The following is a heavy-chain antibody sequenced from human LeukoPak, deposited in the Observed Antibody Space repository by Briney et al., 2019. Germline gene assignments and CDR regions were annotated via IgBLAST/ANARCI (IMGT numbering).Heavy chain of an antibody. CDR2: IYSGGST. CDR3: ARGLADDAFDI. V-gene: IGHV3-53*01. J-gene: IGHJ3*02. CDR1: GFTVSSNY. Sequence: PGGFLRLSCAASGFTVSSNYMSWVRQAPGKGLEWVSVIYSGGSTYYADSVKGRFTISRDNSKNTLYLQMNSLRAEDTAVYYCARGLADDAFDIWGQGTMVTVSS.